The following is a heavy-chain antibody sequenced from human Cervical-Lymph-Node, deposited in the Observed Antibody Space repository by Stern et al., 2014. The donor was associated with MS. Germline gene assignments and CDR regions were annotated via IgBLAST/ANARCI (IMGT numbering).Heavy chain of an antibody. CDR3: ARASSSTANYYYYGMDV. D-gene: IGHD6-6*01. V-gene: IGHV1-69*01. Sequence: QVQLVQSGAEVMKPGSSVKVSCKASGGTFSSYAISWVRPAPGQGLEWMGGIIPILVAAKHAQKFQGRVTITVAESTSTAYMELSSLRSEDTAVYYCARASSSTANYYYYGMDVWGQGTTVTVSS. CDR1: GGTFSSYA. CDR2: IIPILVAA. J-gene: IGHJ6*02.